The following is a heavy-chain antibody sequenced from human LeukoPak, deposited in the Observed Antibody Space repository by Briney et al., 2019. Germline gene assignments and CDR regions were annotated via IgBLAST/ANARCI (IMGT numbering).Heavy chain of an antibody. CDR1: GYTFTSYY. CDR3: ARDGRDYCSGGSCYSLDY. D-gene: IGHD2-15*01. Sequence: ASVKVSCKASGYTFTSYYMHWVRQAPGQGLEWMGIINPSGGSTSYAQKFQGRVTMTRDTSTSTVYMELSSLRSEDTAVYYCARDGRDYCSGGSCYSLDYWGQGTLVTVSS. CDR2: INPSGGST. V-gene: IGHV1-46*01. J-gene: IGHJ4*02.